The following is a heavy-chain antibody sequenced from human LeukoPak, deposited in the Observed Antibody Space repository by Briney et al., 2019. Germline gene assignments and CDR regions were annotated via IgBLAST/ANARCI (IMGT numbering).Heavy chain of an antibody. CDR2: INHSGST. CDR3: ARGSIAVAGTAWGVYYYYMDV. V-gene: IGHV4-34*01. Sequence: PSETLSLTCAVYGGSFSGYYWSWIRQPSGKGLEWIGEINHSGSTNYNPSLKSRVTISVDTSKNQFSLKLSSVTAADTAVYYCARGSIAVAGTAWGVYYYYMDVWGKGTTVTVSS. J-gene: IGHJ6*03. CDR1: GGSFSGYY. D-gene: IGHD6-19*01.